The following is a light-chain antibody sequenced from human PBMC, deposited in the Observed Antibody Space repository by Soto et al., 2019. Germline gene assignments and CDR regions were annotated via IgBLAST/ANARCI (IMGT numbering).Light chain of an antibody. Sequence: QSALAQPPPASGSPGQSVTISCTGTSSDVGGYKYVCWYQQHPGKAPKLMIFEVNKRPSGVPDPFSGSKSGNTASLTVSGLQGEDEADYYCSSYAGINNLGVFGTGTKVTVL. CDR3: SSYAGINNLGV. CDR2: EVN. J-gene: IGLJ1*01. CDR1: SSDVGGYKY. V-gene: IGLV2-8*01.